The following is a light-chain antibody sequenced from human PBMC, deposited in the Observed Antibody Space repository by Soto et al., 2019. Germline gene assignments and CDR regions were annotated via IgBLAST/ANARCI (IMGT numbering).Light chain of an antibody. CDR2: DVS. CDR1: QSVTKY. J-gene: IGKJ4*01. CDR3: HQRSNWPLT. Sequence: EGVLTQSPATLSLSPGEEATLSCRASQSVTKYLAWYQQKPCQTLRLLISDVSRRAPGIPARFSGSGSGTDFSLTISSLEPEDFAVYFCHQRSNWPLTFGGGTKVEI. V-gene: IGKV3-11*01.